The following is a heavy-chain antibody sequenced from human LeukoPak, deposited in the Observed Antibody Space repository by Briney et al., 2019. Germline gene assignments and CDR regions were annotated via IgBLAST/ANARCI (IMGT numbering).Heavy chain of an antibody. D-gene: IGHD6-19*01. CDR2: INPYSGGT. CDR1: GYTFTGYY. V-gene: IGHV1-2*02. J-gene: IGHJ4*02. CDR3: AREPPQDSSGEFDY. Sequence: GASVKVSCKASGYTFTGYYMHWVRQAPGQGLEWMGWINPYSGGTNYAQKFQGRVTMTRDTSISTAYMELCRLRSDDTAVYYCAREPPQDSSGEFDYWGQGTLVTVSS.